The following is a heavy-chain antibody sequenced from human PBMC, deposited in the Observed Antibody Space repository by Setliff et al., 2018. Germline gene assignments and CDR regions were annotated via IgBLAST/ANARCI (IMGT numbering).Heavy chain of an antibody. Sequence: TSETLSLTCTVSGHAINSHYWSWIRQPPGKRLEYIGYIHYTGTTNYSPSLKGRVTITLDTSRNQFSLKLSSVTAADTAVYFCVRGFGCGEGICIYQFDQWGRGVLVTVSS. J-gene: IGHJ1*01. CDR3: VRGFGCGEGICIYQFDQ. CDR1: GHAINSHY. D-gene: IGHD3-10*01. CDR2: IHYTGTT. V-gene: IGHV4-59*11.